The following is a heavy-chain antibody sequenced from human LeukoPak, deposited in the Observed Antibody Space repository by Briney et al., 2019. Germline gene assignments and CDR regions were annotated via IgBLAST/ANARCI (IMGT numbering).Heavy chain of an antibody. J-gene: IGHJ5*02. V-gene: IGHV4-61*02. CDR1: GDSISSGDYY. D-gene: IGHD3-10*01. CDR2: IYTSGGT. Sequence: SETLSLTCTVSGDSISSGDYYWSWIRQPAGKGLEWIGRIYTSGGTNYNPSLKSRVTISVDTSKNQFSLKLSSMTAADTAVYSCARGSVRGEFDPWGQGTLVTVSS. CDR3: ARGSVRGEFDP.